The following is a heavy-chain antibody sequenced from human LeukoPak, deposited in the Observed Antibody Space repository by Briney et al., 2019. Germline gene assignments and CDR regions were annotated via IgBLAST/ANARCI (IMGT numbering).Heavy chain of an antibody. J-gene: IGHJ6*03. Sequence: GGSLRLSCAASGFTFSSYGMHWVRQAPGKGLEWVAFIRYDGSNKYYADSVKGRFTISRDNSKNTLYLQMNSLRAEDTAVYYCAKSALDDYYYYYMDVWGKGTTVTVSS. CDR1: GFTFSSYG. CDR2: IRYDGSNK. D-gene: IGHD3-16*02. V-gene: IGHV3-30*02. CDR3: AKSALDDYYYYYMDV.